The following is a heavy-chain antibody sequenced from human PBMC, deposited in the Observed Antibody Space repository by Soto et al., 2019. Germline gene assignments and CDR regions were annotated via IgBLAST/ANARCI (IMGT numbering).Heavy chain of an antibody. CDR2: IYYSGST. CDR3: ARILVFGVVITFDY. V-gene: IGHV4-39*02. D-gene: IGHD3-3*01. J-gene: IGHJ4*02. CDR1: GDSISSSSYY. Sequence: QLQLQESGPGLVKPSETLSLTCTVSGDSISSSSYYWGWIRQPPGKGLEWIGSIYYSGSTYYNPSLKSRVTISVDTPKNHFSLKLSSVTAADTAVYYCARILVFGVVITFDYWGQGTLVTVSS.